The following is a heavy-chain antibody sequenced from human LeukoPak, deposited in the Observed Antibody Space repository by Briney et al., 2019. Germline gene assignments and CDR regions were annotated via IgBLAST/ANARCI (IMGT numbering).Heavy chain of an antibody. CDR3: ARDRELGY. J-gene: IGHJ4*02. Sequence: SQTLSLTCAVSGGSISSGGYSWSWIRQPPGKGLEWIGYIYNSGSTNYNPSLKSRVTISVDTSKNQFSLKLTSVTAADTAVYYCARDRELGYWGQGTLVTVSS. CDR1: GGSISSGGYS. D-gene: IGHD3-10*01. V-gene: IGHV4-61*08. CDR2: IYNSGST.